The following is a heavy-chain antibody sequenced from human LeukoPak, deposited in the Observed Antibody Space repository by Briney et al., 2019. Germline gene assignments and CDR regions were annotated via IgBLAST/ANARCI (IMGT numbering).Heavy chain of an antibody. CDR3: ARERAVTTYYYFDY. CDR2: IYYSGST. CDR1: GGSISSGSYY. Sequence: SQTLSLTCTVSGGSISSGSYYWSWIRQPPGKGLEWIGYIYYSGSTNYNPSLKSRVTISVDTSKNQFSLKLSSVTAADTAVYYCARERAVTTYYYFDYWGQGTLVTVSS. V-gene: IGHV4-61*01. J-gene: IGHJ4*02. D-gene: IGHD4-17*01.